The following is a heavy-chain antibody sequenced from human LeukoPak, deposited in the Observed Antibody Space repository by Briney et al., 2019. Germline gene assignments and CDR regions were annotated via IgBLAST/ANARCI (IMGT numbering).Heavy chain of an antibody. J-gene: IGHJ5*02. CDR1: GGSISSGGYY. V-gene: IGHV4-30-2*02. CDR3: ARLHGSGTYFSRWFDP. CDR2: IYHSGST. Sequence: SQTLSLTCTVSGGSISSGGYYWSWIRQPPGKGLEWIGYIYHSGSTYFNPSLKSRVTISVDTSKNQFSLKLSSVTAADTAVYYCARLHGSGTYFSRWFDPWGQGTLVTVSS. D-gene: IGHD3-10*01.